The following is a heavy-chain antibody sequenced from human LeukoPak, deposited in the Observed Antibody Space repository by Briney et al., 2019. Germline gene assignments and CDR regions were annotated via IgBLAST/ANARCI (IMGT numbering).Heavy chain of an antibody. CDR3: ARGYSHSSGGRRDP. J-gene: IGHJ5*02. V-gene: IGHV3-23*01. CDR2: LTGSGYDT. CDR1: GFTFSHCA. D-gene: IGHD5-12*01. Sequence: QTGGSLRLSCAVSGFTFSHCAMSWVRQAPGTGLVWVGSLTGSGYDTYYADSVKGRLTIYRDNSNNTLYLHIHRQRCEDTAVYYCARGYSHSSGGRRDPWGQGTLVTVSS.